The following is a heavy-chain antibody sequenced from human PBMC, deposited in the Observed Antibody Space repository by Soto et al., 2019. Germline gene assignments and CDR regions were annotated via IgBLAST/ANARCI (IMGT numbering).Heavy chain of an antibody. CDR3: ARGVHYDSSGYYYFY. CDR2: IIPLFGTA. V-gene: IGHV1-69*13. J-gene: IGHJ4*02. CDR1: GGTFSTYA. Sequence: SVKVSCKASGGTFSTYATDWVRQAPGQGLEWMGGIIPLFGTAKYAQNFQGRITITADESTNTAYMELRSLRSQDTAVYYCARGVHYDSSGYYYFYWGQGTLVTVSS. D-gene: IGHD3-22*01.